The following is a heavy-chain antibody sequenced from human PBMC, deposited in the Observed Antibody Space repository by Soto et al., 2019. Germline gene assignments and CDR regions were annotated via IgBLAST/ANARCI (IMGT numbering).Heavy chain of an antibody. Sequence: QVQLVQSGAEVKKPGASVKVSCKASGYTFTSYAMHWVRQAPGQRLEWMGWINAGNGNTKYSQKFQGRVTVTRDTSASTAYMELSSLRSEDTAVYYCARNAVDFWSGYYNCGFDYWGQGTLVTVSS. CDR2: INAGNGNT. J-gene: IGHJ4*02. D-gene: IGHD3-3*01. V-gene: IGHV1-3*01. CDR1: GYTFTSYA. CDR3: ARNAVDFWSGYYNCGFDY.